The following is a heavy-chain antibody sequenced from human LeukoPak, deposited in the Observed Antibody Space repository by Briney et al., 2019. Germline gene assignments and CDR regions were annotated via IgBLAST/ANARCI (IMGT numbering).Heavy chain of an antibody. CDR3: ARSLLRFLEWLLPPDAFDI. D-gene: IGHD3-3*01. J-gene: IGHJ3*02. Sequence: SETLSLTCTVSGGSISSSSYYWGWIRQPPGKGLEWIGSIYYSGSTYYNPSLKSRVTISVDTSKKQFSLKLSSVTAADTAVYYCARSLLRFLEWLLPPDAFDIWGQGTMVTVSS. V-gene: IGHV4-39*01. CDR2: IYYSGST. CDR1: GGSISSSSYY.